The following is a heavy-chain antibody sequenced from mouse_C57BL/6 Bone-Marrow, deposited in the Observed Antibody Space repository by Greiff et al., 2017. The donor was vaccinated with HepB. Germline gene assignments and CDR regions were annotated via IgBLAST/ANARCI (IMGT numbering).Heavy chain of an antibody. J-gene: IGHJ1*03. Sequence: VQLQQSGAELVRPGASVKLSCTASGFNIKDDYMHWVKQRPEQGLEWIGWIDPENGDTEYASKFQGKATITADTSSNTAYLQLSSLTSEDTAVYYCTTRDYGSAFDWYFDVWGTGTTVTVSS. V-gene: IGHV14-4*01. D-gene: IGHD1-1*01. CDR1: GFNIKDDY. CDR2: IDPENGDT. CDR3: TTRDYGSAFDWYFDV.